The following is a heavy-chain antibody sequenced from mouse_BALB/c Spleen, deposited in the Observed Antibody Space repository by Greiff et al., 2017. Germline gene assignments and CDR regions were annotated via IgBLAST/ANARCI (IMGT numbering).Heavy chain of an antibody. D-gene: IGHD4-1*01. V-gene: IGHV3-2*02. CDR1: GYSITSDYA. J-gene: IGHJ1*01. CDR3: ARWDEGWYFDV. Sequence: ESGPGLVKPSQSLSLTCTVTGYSITSDYAWNWIRQFPGNKLEWMGYISYSGSTSYNPSLKSRISITRDTSKNQFFLQLNSVTTEDTATYYCARWDEGWYFDVWGAGTTVTVSS. CDR2: ISYSGST.